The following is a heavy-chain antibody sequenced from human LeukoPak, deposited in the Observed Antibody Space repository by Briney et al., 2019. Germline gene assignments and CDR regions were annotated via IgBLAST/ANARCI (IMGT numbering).Heavy chain of an antibody. Sequence: ASVKVSCKVCGYTLTELSMHWLRQAPGKGLEWMGGFDPEDGETIYAQKFQGRVTMTEDTSTDTAYMELSSLRSEDTAVYYCATEGNSRDWFDPWGQGTLVTVSS. CDR3: ATEGNSRDWFDP. CDR1: GYTLTELS. D-gene: IGHD4-23*01. J-gene: IGHJ5*02. V-gene: IGHV1-24*01. CDR2: FDPEDGET.